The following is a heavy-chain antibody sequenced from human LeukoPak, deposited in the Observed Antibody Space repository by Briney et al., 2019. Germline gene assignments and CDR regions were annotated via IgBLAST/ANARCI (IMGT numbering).Heavy chain of an antibody. D-gene: IGHD1-1*01. Sequence: GGSLRLSCAASGFTFSSYSMNWVRQAPGKGLEWVSSISSSSSYIYYADSVKGRFTISRDNAKNSLYLQMNSLRAEDTAVYYCARSGTTGTTRWLDPWGQGTLVTVSS. J-gene: IGHJ5*02. CDR2: ISSSSSYI. V-gene: IGHV3-21*01. CDR3: ARSGTTGTTRWLDP. CDR1: GFTFSSYS.